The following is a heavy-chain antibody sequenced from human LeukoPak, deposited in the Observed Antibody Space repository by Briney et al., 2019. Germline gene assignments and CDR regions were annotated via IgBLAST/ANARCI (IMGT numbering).Heavy chain of an antibody. Sequence: ASVKVSCKASGYTFTNYYMHWVRQAPGQGLEWMGIINPSGGSTGYAQKFQGRVTMTRDTSTSTVYMELSSLRSEDTAVYYCAREIEAVAAPLGYWGQGTLVTVSS. D-gene: IGHD6-19*01. CDR3: AREIEAVAAPLGY. J-gene: IGHJ4*02. CDR1: GYTFTNYY. V-gene: IGHV1-46*01. CDR2: INPSGGST.